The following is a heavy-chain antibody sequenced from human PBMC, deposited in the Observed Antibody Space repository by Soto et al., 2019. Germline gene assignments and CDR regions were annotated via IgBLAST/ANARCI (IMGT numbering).Heavy chain of an antibody. J-gene: IGHJ4*02. Sequence: SETLSLTCAVSGGSISSGGYSWSWIRQPPGKGLEWIGYIYHSGSTYYNPSLKSRVTISVDRSKNQFSLKLSSVTAADTAVYYCARYCSSNSCSSAFDYWGQGTLVTVSS. CDR2: IYHSGST. CDR3: ARYCSSNSCSSAFDY. V-gene: IGHV4-30-2*01. CDR1: GGSISSGGYS. D-gene: IGHD2-2*01.